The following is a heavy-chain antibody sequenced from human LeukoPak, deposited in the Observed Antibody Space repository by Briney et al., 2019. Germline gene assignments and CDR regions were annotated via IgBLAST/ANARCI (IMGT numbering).Heavy chain of an antibody. CDR1: GFTFSSYA. CDR3: AKGFSSGWPPLLDY. Sequence: GRSLRLSCAASGFTFSSYAMHWVRQAPGKGLEWVAMISYDGSNKYYADSVKGRFPISRDNSKNTVYLQMNGLRAEDTAVYYCAKGFSSGWPPLLDYWAREPWSPSPQ. V-gene: IGHV3-30*04. J-gene: IGHJ4*02. CDR2: ISYDGSNK. D-gene: IGHD6-19*01.